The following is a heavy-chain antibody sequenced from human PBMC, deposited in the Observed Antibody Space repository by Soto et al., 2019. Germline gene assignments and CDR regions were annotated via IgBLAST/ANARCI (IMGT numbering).Heavy chain of an antibody. Sequence: QVQLVESGGGVVQPGRSLRLSCAASGFTFSRYAMHWVRQAPGKGLEWVALISYDGSNKYYADPVKGRFTISRDNSKNKRNLQMNSFKAEFTAVNYCAVAGDNSVSLDYWGQGTLVTVS. CDR1: GFTFSRYA. D-gene: IGHD6-19*01. CDR3: AVAGDNSVSLDY. V-gene: IGHV3-30-3*01. CDR2: ISYDGSNK. J-gene: IGHJ4*02.